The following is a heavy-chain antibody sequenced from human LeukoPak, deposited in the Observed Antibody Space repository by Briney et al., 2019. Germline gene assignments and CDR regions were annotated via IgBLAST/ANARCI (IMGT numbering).Heavy chain of an antibody. Sequence: SETLSLTCTVSGGSISSYYWSWIRQPPGKGLEWIGYIYYSGSTTYNPSLKSRVTMSVDTSKNQFSLQMSSVTAADTAVYYCARRFPGYYYYMDVWGKGTTVTVSS. D-gene: IGHD2-21*01. CDR1: GGSISSYY. J-gene: IGHJ6*03. V-gene: IGHV4-59*01. CDR3: ARRFPGYYYYMDV. CDR2: IYYSGST.